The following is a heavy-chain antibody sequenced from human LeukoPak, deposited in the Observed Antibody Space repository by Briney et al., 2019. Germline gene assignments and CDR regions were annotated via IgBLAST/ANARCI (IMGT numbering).Heavy chain of an antibody. J-gene: IGHJ6*03. CDR2: ISGSGGSS. D-gene: IGHD3-10*01. V-gene: IGHV3-23*01. Sequence: PGGSLRLSCAASGFTFSSYAMSWVRQAPGKGLEWVSAISGSGGSSYYADSVKGRFTISRDNSKNTLYLQTNSLRAEDTAVYYCAKDFMVPSDYYMDVWGKGTTVTVSS. CDR3: AKDFMVPSDYYMDV. CDR1: GFTFSSYA.